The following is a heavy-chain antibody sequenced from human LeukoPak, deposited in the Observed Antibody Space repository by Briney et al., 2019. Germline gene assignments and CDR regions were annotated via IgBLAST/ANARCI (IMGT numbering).Heavy chain of an antibody. CDR1: GGSFSGFF. Sequence: SETLSLTCAVYGGSFSGFFWSWIRQPPGKGLEWIGDFNHGGSTNYNPSLKSRVTISVDTSKNQFSLKLSSVTAADTAVYYCASVRRGFGDLSKYYSYYYMDVWGNGTTVTISS. CDR3: ASVRRGFGDLSKYYSYYYMDV. V-gene: IGHV4-34*01. J-gene: IGHJ6*03. D-gene: IGHD3-10*01. CDR2: FNHGGST.